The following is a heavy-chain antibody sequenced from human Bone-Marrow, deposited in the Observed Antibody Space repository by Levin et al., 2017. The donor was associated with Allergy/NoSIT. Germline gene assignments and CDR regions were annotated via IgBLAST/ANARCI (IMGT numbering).Heavy chain of an antibody. Sequence: GESLKISCKASGYTFSRYYIHWVRQAPGQGLEWMGRLNPSGGSTSYAQDFQVRVIMTGDTSTNTVYMELSSLKSDDTAVYYCARGGNWNQGPPSGLDVWGLGTALTVSS. D-gene: IGHD1-20*01. V-gene: IGHV1-46*01. CDR2: LNPSGGST. J-gene: IGHJ6*02. CDR3: ARGGNWNQGPPSGLDV. CDR1: GYTFSRYY.